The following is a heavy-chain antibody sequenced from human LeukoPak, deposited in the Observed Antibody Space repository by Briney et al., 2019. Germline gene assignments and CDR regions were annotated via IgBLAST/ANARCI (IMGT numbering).Heavy chain of an antibody. D-gene: IGHD6-19*01. J-gene: IGHJ3*02. CDR1: GGSFSGYY. CDR3: ARGRRQWLSAFDI. V-gene: IGHV4-34*01. Sequence: PSETLSLTCAVYGGSFSGYYWSWIRQPPGKGLEWIGEINHSGSTNYNPSLKSRVTISVDTSKNQFSLKLSSVTAADTAVYYCARGRRQWLSAFDIWGQGTMVTVSS. CDR2: INHSGST.